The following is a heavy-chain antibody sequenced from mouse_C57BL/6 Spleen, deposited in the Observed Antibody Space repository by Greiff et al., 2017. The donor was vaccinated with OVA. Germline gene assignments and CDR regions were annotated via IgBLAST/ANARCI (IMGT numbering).Heavy chain of an antibody. CDR3: VPYYYGSSYEGGAMDY. CDR2: ISYDGSN. D-gene: IGHD1-1*01. V-gene: IGHV3-6*01. CDR1: GYSITSGYY. J-gene: IGHJ4*01. Sequence: EVQRVESGPGLVKPSQSLSLTCSVTGYSITSGYYWNWIRQFPGNKLEWMGYISYDGSNNYNPSLKNRISITRDTSKNQFFLKLNSVTTEDTATYYCVPYYYGSSYEGGAMDYWGQGTSVTVSS.